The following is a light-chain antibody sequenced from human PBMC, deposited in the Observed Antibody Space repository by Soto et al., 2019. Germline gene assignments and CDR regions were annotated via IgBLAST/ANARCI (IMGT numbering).Light chain of an antibody. CDR3: CSYSTDNIYV. CDR1: SSHIGLYNR. J-gene: IGLJ1*01. CDR2: DVS. Sequence: QSVLTPPPSASESPRQSLTISCSGTSSHIGLYNRASWYQQSPGTAPKLMIYDVSNRPSGVPDRFSVSRSGNTASLTISGLQPEDEADYYCCSYSTDNIYVFGTGTMVNVL. V-gene: IGLV2-18*02.